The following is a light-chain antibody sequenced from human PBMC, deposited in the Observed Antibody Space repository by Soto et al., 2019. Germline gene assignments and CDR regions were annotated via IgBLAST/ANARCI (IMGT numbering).Light chain of an antibody. CDR1: QSVATS. CDR2: GAS. J-gene: IGKJ3*01. CDR3: QKSNQWSCA. V-gene: IGKV3-15*01. Sequence: ETVMTQSPASLSVSPGESATLSCRISQSVATSLAWYQQKPGQAPRLLIYGASTRATGVPTRFSGSGSGAEFTLIISSLQSEDLAVYCCQKSNQWSCALDPGTRVDIK.